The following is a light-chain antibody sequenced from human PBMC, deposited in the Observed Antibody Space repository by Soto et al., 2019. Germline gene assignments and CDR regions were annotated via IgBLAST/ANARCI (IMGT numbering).Light chain of an antibody. J-gene: IGKJ2*01. Sequence: DVVMTQSPLSLPVTLGQPASISCRSIQSLVFRDGNTYLNWFQQRPGQSPRSLIYKVSNRDSGVRDSFSGSRSGADYTLMISRVEADDVGIYYCSQGTRWPLYTFGQGTRLEIK. CDR3: SQGTRWPLYT. CDR2: KVS. CDR1: QSLVFRDGNTY. V-gene: IGKV2-30*01.